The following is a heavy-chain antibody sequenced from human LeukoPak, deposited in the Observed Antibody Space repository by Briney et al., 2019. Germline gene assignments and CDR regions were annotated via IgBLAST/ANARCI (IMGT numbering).Heavy chain of an antibody. CDR2: IISSSSYI. V-gene: IGHV3-21*01. J-gene: IGHJ4*02. Sequence: GGSLRLSCAASGFTFSSYSMSWVRQAPGKGLEWVSYIISSSSYIYYADSVKGRFTISRDNAKNSLYLQMNSLRAEDTAVYYWARYLIADFDYWGQGTLVTVSS. D-gene: IGHD6-13*01. CDR1: GFTFSSYS. CDR3: ARYLIADFDY.